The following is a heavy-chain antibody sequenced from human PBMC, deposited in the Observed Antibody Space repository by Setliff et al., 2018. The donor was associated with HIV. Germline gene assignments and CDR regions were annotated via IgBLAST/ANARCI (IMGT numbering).Heavy chain of an antibody. CDR3: ARAMKTMVRGVMGY. CDR1: GYTFRIYG. CDR2: ISPYNGNT. Sequence: GASVKVSCKTSGYTFRIYGIIWVRQAPGQGLEWMGWISPYNGNTAYAQKLQGRVTMTTDTSTSTAYMELRSLRSDDTAVYYCARAMKTMVRGVMGYWGQGTLVTVPQ. D-gene: IGHD3-10*01. J-gene: IGHJ4*02. V-gene: IGHV1-18*01.